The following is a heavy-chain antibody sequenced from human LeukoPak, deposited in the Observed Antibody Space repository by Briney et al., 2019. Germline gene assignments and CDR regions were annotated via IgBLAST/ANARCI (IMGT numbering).Heavy chain of an antibody. D-gene: IGHD1-26*01. V-gene: IGHV3-53*01. Sequence: GGSLRLSCAASGFTFSSYAMSWVRQAPGKGLEWVSEIYSDGSTYYAASVKGRFSISRDSSKNTVYLQMNSLRADDTAVYYCARELREHGVFDIWGQGTMVTVSS. CDR2: IYSDGST. J-gene: IGHJ3*02. CDR1: GFTFSSYA. CDR3: ARELREHGVFDI.